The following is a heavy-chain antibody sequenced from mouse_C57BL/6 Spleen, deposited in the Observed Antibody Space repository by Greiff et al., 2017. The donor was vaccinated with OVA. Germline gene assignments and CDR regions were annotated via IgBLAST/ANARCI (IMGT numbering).Heavy chain of an antibody. V-gene: IGHV1-74*01. CDR3: ATPSIYYDYDEGAWFAY. CDR1: GYTFTSYW. D-gene: IGHD2-4*01. J-gene: IGHJ3*01. Sequence: VQLQQPGAELVKPGASVKVSCKASGYTFTSYWMHWVKQRPGQGLEWIGRIHPSDSDTNYNQKFKGKATLTVDKSSSTAYMQLSSLTSEDSAVYYCATPSIYYDYDEGAWFAYWGQGTLVTVSA. CDR2: IHPSDSDT.